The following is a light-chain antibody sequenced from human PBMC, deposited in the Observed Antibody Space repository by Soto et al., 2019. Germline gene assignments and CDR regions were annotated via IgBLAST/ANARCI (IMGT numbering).Light chain of an antibody. CDR2: SAS. CDR3: QQYVSSGT. CDR1: QSVSNNY. Sequence: IVFTQSTGTLSLSQGESATLSCRASQSVSNNYLAWSQQKPGQAPRRLIYSASNRATGIPDRFSGSVSGTDFTLTISRLEPQDFAVYYCQQYVSSGTFGQGTKVDIK. J-gene: IGKJ1*01. V-gene: IGKV3-20*01.